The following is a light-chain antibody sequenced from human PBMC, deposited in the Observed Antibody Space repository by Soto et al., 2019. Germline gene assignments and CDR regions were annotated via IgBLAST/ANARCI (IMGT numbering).Light chain of an antibody. V-gene: IGKV3-20*01. CDR2: GAS. CDR3: QQYGSSPLT. CDR1: QSVSSSY. Sequence: EIVLTQSPGTLSLSPGERAPLSCRASQSVSSSYLAWYQQNPGQAPRLLIYGASSRATGIPDRFSGSGSGTDFTLTISRLEPEDFAVYYCQQYGSSPLTFGGGTKVDIK. J-gene: IGKJ4*01.